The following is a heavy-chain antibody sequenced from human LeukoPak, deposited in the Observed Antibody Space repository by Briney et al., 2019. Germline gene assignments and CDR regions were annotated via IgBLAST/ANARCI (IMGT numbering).Heavy chain of an antibody. V-gene: IGHV4-4*07. CDR2: IYTSGST. Sequence: SETLSLTCTVSGGSISSYYWSWIRQPAGKGLEWIGRIYTSGSTNYNPSLKSRVTISVDTSKNQFFLKLSSVTAADTAVYYCARGRRDYHYEDYFDYWGQGTLVTVSS. CDR3: ARGRRDYHYEDYFDY. J-gene: IGHJ4*02. CDR1: GGSISSYY. D-gene: IGHD4-17*01.